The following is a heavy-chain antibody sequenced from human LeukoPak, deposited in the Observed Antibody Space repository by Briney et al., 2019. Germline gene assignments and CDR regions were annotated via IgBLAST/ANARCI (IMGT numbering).Heavy chain of an antibody. CDR2: ISSSGSTI. CDR3: ARAGNYFEY. Sequence: GGSLRLSCAASGFDFSTYEMNWVRQAPGKGLEWVSHISSSGSTIYYADSVKGRFTISRDNAKNSLYLQMNSLRAEDTAVYYCARAGNYFEYWGQGTLVTVSS. V-gene: IGHV3-48*03. CDR1: GFDFSTYE. J-gene: IGHJ4*02. D-gene: IGHD1-1*01.